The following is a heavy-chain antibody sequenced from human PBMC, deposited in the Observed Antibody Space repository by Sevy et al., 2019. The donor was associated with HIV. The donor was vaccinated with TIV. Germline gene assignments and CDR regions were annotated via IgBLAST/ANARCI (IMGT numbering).Heavy chain of an antibody. CDR1: GFTFSSYA. V-gene: IGHV3-30-3*01. CDR3: ARPYDSNYFDY. CDR2: MSYDGSNK. J-gene: IGHJ4*02. D-gene: IGHD3-22*01. Sequence: GGSLRLSCAASGFTFSSYAMHWVRQAPGKGLEWVAVMSYDGSNKYYADSVKGRFTISRDNSKNTLYLQMNSLRAEDTAVYYCARPYDSNYFDYWGQGTLVTVSS.